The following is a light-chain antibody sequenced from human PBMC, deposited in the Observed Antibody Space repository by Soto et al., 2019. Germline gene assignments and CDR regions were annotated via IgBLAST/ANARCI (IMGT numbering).Light chain of an antibody. CDR2: DAS. CDR1: QGISSA. J-gene: IGKJ2*01. Sequence: AIQLTQSPSSLSASVGDRVTITCRASQGISSALAWYQQKPGKAPKLLIYDASSLERGVTSRFSGSGSGTDFTLTISRLQPEDFATYYCQQFNSYPPYTFGQGTKLEIK. V-gene: IGKV1-13*02. CDR3: QQFNSYPPYT.